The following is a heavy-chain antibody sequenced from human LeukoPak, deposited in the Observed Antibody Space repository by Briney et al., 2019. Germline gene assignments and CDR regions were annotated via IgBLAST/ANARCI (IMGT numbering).Heavy chain of an antibody. V-gene: IGHV6-1*01. CDR1: GDSVSSKNGA. CDR2: TYYRSKWYD. D-gene: IGHD6-19*01. Sequence: PSQTLSLTCAISGDSVSSKNGAWNWIRPSPSRGLEWLGRTYYRSKWYDDYADSVKGRITISPDTSKNQFSLHVYSVTPEDTAVYYCARDLGTSGWYTFDFWGQGTLVTVSS. J-gene: IGHJ4*02. CDR3: ARDLGTSGWYTFDF.